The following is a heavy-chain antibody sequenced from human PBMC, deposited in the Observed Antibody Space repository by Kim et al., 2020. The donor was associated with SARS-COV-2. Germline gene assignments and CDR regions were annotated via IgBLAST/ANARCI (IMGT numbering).Heavy chain of an antibody. Sequence: STSYAQTFQGRVTMTRDTSTSTVYMELSSLRSEDTAVYYCAREVDWYFDLWGRGTLVTVSS. CDR2: ST. CDR3: AREVDWYFDL. J-gene: IGHJ2*01. V-gene: IGHV1-46*01.